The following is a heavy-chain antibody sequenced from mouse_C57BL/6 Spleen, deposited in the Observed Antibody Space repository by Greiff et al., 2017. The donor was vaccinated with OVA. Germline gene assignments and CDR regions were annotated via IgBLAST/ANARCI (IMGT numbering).Heavy chain of an antibody. Sequence: EVMLVESEGGLVQPGSSMKLSCTASGFTFSDYYMAWVRQVPEKGLEWVANINYDGSSTYYLDSLKSRFIISRDNAKNILYLQMSSLKSEDTATYYCARAYYGSSYPYYYAMDYWGQGTSVTVSS. D-gene: IGHD1-1*01. J-gene: IGHJ4*01. V-gene: IGHV5-16*01. CDR2: INYDGSST. CDR3: ARAYYGSSYPYYYAMDY. CDR1: GFTFSDYY.